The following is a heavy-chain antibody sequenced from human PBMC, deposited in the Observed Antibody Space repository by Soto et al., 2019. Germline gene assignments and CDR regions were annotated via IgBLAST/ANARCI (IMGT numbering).Heavy chain of an antibody. D-gene: IGHD3-9*01. V-gene: IGHV1-18*04. CDR3: ARDRYYDILTGYYSPPGMDV. CDR2: SSAYNGNT. J-gene: IGHJ6*02. Sequence: ASVKVSCKASGYTFTSYGISWVRQAPGQGLEWMGWSSAYNGNTNYAQKLQGRVTMTTDTSTSTAYMELRSLRSDDTAVYYCARDRYYDILTGYYSPPGMDVWGQGTTVTVSS. CDR1: GYTFTSYG.